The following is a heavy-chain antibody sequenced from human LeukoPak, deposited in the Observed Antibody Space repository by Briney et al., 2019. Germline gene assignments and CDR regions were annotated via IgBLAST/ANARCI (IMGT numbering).Heavy chain of an antibody. V-gene: IGHV3-23*01. CDR3: AKTTVGYTSYYFDY. CDR2: ILGSGGST. Sequence: GGSLRLSCAASEFTLSSYAMSWVRQAPGKGLEWVSAILGSGGSTYYADSVKGRFTISRDNSKNTLYLQVNSLRAEDTAVYYCAKTTVGYTSYYFDYWGQGTLVTVSS. CDR1: EFTLSSYA. D-gene: IGHD1-1*01. J-gene: IGHJ4*02.